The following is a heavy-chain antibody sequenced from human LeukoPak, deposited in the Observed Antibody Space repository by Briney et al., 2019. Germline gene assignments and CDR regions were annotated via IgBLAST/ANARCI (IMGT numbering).Heavy chain of an antibody. Sequence: SETLSLTCTASSGSISSSSYYWGWIRQPPGKGLEWIGSIYYSGSTYYNPSLKSRVTISVDTSKNQFSLKLRSVTAADTAVYYCARQPTRSGQPDYYYYYMDVWGKGTTATVSS. CDR1: SGSISSSSYY. CDR2: IYYSGST. J-gene: IGHJ6*03. CDR3: ARQPTRSGQPDYYYYYMDV. V-gene: IGHV4-39*01. D-gene: IGHD6-19*01.